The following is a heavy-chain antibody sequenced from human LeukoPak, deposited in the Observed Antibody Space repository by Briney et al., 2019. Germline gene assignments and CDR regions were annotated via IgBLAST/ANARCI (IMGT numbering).Heavy chain of an antibody. CDR1: GGSISSYY. CDR2: IYYSGST. Sequence: SETLSLTCTVSGGSISSYYWSWIRQPQGKGLEWIGYIYYSGSTYYNPSLKSRVTISVDTSKNQFSLKLSSVTAADTAVYYCARAERTTNYDSSGYLDYWGQGTLVTVSS. D-gene: IGHD3-22*01. CDR3: ARAERTTNYDSSGYLDY. V-gene: IGHV4-59*06. J-gene: IGHJ4*02.